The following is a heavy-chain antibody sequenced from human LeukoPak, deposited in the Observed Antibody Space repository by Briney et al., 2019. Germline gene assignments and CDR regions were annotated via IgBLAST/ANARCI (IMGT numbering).Heavy chain of an antibody. Sequence: GGSLRLSCAASGFTLSRNYMRWVRQAPGKGVEWGSVIYSGGRTYYTDSVTGRFTISRENCKKTRYLRRNSLRADDTAVYYCARVVTGSCWRRRIDYWGQGTLVTVSS. CDR1: GFTLSRNY. CDR2: IYSGGRT. CDR3: ARVVTGSCWRRRIDY. V-gene: IGHV3-66*01. J-gene: IGHJ4*02. D-gene: IGHD6-19*01.